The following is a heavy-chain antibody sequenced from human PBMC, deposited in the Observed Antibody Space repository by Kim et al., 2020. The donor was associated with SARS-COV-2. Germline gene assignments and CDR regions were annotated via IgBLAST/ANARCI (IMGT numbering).Heavy chain of an antibody. Sequence: TRSSTSFQGQVNISSDNSISTAYLQWSSLKASDTAMYYCARLYGDYYFDYWGQGTLVTVSS. CDR3: ARLYGDYYFDY. J-gene: IGHJ4*02. CDR2: T. V-gene: IGHV5-51*01. D-gene: IGHD4-17*01.